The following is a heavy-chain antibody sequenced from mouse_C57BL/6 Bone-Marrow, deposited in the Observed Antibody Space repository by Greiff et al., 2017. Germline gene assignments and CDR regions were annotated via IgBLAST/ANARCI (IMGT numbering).Heavy chain of an antibody. CDR2: IDPSASYT. CDR3: AVYYGNPWFAY. Sequence: QVQLQQPGAELVMPGASVKLSCKASGYTFTSYWMHWVKQRPGQGLEWIGEIDPSASYTNYNQTFKGKSTLTVDKSSSTAYMQLSSLTSEDSAVXYCAVYYGNPWFAYWGQGTLVTVSA. D-gene: IGHD2-1*01. V-gene: IGHV1-69*01. CDR1: GYTFTSYW. J-gene: IGHJ3*01.